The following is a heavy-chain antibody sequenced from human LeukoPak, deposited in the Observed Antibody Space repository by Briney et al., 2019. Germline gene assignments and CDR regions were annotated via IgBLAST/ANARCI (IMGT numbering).Heavy chain of an antibody. CDR3: AKASMVRGVGYYYGMDV. J-gene: IGHJ6*04. D-gene: IGHD3-10*01. Sequence: GGSLRLSCAASGFTFSSYSMNWVRQAPGKGLEWVSSISSSSSYIYYADSVKGRFTISRDNAKNSLYLQMNSLRAEDTAVYYCAKASMVRGVGYYYGMDVWGKGTTVTVSS. V-gene: IGHV3-21*01. CDR2: ISSSSSYI. CDR1: GFTFSSYS.